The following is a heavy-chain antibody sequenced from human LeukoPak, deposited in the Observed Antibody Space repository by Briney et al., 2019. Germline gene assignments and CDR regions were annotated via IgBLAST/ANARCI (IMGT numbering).Heavy chain of an antibody. CDR2: IYHSGST. Sequence: SETLSLTCTVSGYSISSGYYWGWIRQPPGKGLEWIGSIYHSGSTYYNPSLKSRVTISVDTSKNQFSLKLSSVTAADTAVYYCARVSAIQLWLHYFDYWGQGTLVTVSS. J-gene: IGHJ4*02. CDR1: GYSISSGYY. V-gene: IGHV4-38-2*02. CDR3: ARVSAIQLWLHYFDY. D-gene: IGHD5-18*01.